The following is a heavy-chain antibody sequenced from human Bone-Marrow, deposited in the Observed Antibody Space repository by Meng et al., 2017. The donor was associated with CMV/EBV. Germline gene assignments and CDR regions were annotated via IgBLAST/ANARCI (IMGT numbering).Heavy chain of an antibody. CDR1: GFTFSSYS. CDR3: ARDSRTTDVYYDFWSATGEYYGMDV. V-gene: IGHV3-21*01. CDR2: ISSSSSYI. Sequence: GESLKISCAASGFTFSSYSVNWVRQAPGKGLEWVSSISSSSSYIYYADSVKGRFTISRDNAKNSLYLQMNSLRAEDTAVYYCARDSRTTDVYYDFWSATGEYYGMDVWGQGTTVTVSS. J-gene: IGHJ6*02. D-gene: IGHD3-3*01.